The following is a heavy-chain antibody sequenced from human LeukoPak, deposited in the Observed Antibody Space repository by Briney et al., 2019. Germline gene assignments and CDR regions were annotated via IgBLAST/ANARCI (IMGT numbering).Heavy chain of an antibody. J-gene: IGHJ6*02. Sequence: ASVKVSCKASGYTFTSYYIHGVRQAPGQGLEWVGIINPNVGSANYAQKFQGRVTMTTDTSTSTVYLELNSLRSEDTAVYYCAIDRYCSGGSCFVTYYHGLDVWGQGTTVTVSS. CDR3: AIDRYCSGGSCFVTYYHGLDV. D-gene: IGHD2-15*01. V-gene: IGHV1-46*01. CDR2: INPNVGSA. CDR1: GYTFTSYY.